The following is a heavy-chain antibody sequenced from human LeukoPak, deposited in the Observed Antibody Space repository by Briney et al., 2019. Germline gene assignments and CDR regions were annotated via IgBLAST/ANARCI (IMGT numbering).Heavy chain of an antibody. CDR2: INPNSGGT. D-gene: IGHD2-2*01. J-gene: IGHJ4*02. CDR3: ARMCCSSTSKEIDY. V-gene: IGHV1-2*02. Sequence: ASVKVSSKASGYTFTVYYMHWVRQAPGQGLEWMGWINPNSGGTNYAQKFQGRVTMTRDTSISTAYMELSRLRSDDTAVYYCARMCCSSTSKEIDYWGQGTLVTVSS. CDR1: GYTFTVYY.